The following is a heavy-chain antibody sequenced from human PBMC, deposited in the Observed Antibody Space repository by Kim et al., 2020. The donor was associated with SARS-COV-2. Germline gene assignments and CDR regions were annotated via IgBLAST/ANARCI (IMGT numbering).Heavy chain of an antibody. CDR2: INPDSGGT. CDR1: GHSFTGYY. J-gene: IGHJ5*02. V-gene: IGHV1-2*02. CDR3: ASARARSNVFDL. Sequence: ASVKVSCKASGHSFTGYYMHWVRQAPGQGLEWMGWINPDSGGTKYEQNFQGRVTMTGDTSITTAYMELSSLSSDDTAVYYCASARARSNVFDLWGQGTLVTVSS.